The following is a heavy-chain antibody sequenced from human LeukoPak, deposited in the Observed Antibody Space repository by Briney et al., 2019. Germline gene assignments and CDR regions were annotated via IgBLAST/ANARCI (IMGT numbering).Heavy chain of an antibody. CDR1: GGSISSYY. Sequence: PSETLSLTCTVSGGSISSYYWSWIRQPPGKGLEWIGYIYYSGSTNYNPSLKSRVTISVGTSKNQFSLKLSSVTAADTAVYYCAREVKYDFWSGYFDYWGQGTLVTVSS. CDR2: IYYSGST. V-gene: IGHV4-59*01. CDR3: AREVKYDFWSGYFDY. D-gene: IGHD3-3*01. J-gene: IGHJ4*02.